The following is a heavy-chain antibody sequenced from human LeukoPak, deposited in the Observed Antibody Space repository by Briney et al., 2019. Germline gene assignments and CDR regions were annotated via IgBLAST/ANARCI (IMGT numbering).Heavy chain of an antibody. CDR3: ARGVESWDRRSDY. J-gene: IGHJ4*02. Sequence: KPGGSLRLSCAASGFTVSSNYMSWVRQAPGKGLEWVSVIYSGGSTYYADSVKGRFTISRDNSKNTLYLQMNSLRAEDTAVYYCARGVESWDRRSDYWGQGTLVTVSS. CDR2: IYSGGST. D-gene: IGHD1-26*01. V-gene: IGHV3-66*02. CDR1: GFTVSSNY.